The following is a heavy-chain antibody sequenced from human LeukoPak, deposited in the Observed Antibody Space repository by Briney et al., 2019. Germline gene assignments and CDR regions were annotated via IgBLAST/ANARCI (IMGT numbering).Heavy chain of an antibody. CDR1: GGTFSSYA. CDR3: AKTGYCSSTSCSRRWFDP. J-gene: IGHJ5*02. D-gene: IGHD2-2*01. V-gene: IGHV1-69*04. Sequence: ASVKVSCKASGGTFSSYAISWVRQAPGQGLEWMGRIIPILGIANYAQKFQGRVTITAGKSTSTAYMELSSLRSEDTAVYYCAKTGYCSSTSCSRRWFDPWGQGTLVTVSS. CDR2: IIPILGIA.